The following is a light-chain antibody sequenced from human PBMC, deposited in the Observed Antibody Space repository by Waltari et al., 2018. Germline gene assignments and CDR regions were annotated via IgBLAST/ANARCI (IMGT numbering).Light chain of an antibody. Sequence: DLQMTQSPSSLSASVGDRVTLTFRASEYIRNYLNWFQQKPGKAPKLLFYVASSLQSGVPSRFSGSGSGTDFTLTISSLQPEDFATYYCQQSYSTPRTFGEGTKVEIK. CDR1: EYIRNY. J-gene: IGKJ1*01. CDR3: QQSYSTPRT. CDR2: VAS. V-gene: IGKV1-39*01.